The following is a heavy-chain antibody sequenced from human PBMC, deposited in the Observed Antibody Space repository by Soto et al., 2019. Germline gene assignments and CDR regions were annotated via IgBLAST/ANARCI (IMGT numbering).Heavy chain of an antibody. V-gene: IGHV3-21*01. CDR2: ISSSSSYI. D-gene: IGHD6-13*01. J-gene: IGHJ6*02. CDR3: ARDRVVEAAAGHLVYYYYYYGMDV. CDR1: GFTFSSYS. Sequence: TGGSLRLSCAASGFTFSSYSMNWVRQAPGKGLEWVSSISSSSSYIYYADSVKGRFTISRDNAKNSLYLQMNSLRAEDTAVYYCARDRVVEAAAGHLVYYYYYYGMDVWGQGTTVTVSS.